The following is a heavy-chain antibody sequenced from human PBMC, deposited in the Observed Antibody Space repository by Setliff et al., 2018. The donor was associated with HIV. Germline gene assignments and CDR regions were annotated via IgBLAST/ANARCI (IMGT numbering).Heavy chain of an antibody. V-gene: IGHV4-31*03. Sequence: PSETLSLTCTVSGGSISSGGYYWSWIRQHPGKGLEWIGYIYYSGSTYYNPSLKSRVTISVDTSKNQFSLKLSSVTAADTAVYYCARLETYYYDSSGSTGWYFDLWGRGTLVTVPQ. CDR1: GGSISSGGYY. J-gene: IGHJ2*01. CDR2: IYYSGST. D-gene: IGHD3-22*01. CDR3: ARLETYYYDSSGSTGWYFDL.